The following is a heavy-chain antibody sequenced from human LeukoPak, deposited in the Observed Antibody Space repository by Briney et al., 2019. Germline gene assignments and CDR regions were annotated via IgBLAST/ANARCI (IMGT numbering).Heavy chain of an antibody. Sequence: GGSLRLSCAASGFTFSSYGMHWARQAPGKGLEWVAVIWYDGSNKYYADSVKGRFTISRDNSKNTLYLQMNSLRAEDTAVYYCARDYVEMATFIDYWGQGTLVTVSS. CDR3: ARDYVEMATFIDY. CDR1: GFTFSSYG. V-gene: IGHV3-33*01. D-gene: IGHD5-24*01. CDR2: IWYDGSNK. J-gene: IGHJ4*02.